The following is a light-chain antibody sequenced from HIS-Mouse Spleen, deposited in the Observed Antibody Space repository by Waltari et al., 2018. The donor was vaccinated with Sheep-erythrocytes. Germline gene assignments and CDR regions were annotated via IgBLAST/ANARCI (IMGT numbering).Light chain of an antibody. J-gene: IGLJ3*02. CDR3: QAWDSSTAWV. V-gene: IGLV3-1*01. CDR2: QDS. CDR1: KLGDKY. Sequence: SYELTQPPSVSVSPGQTASITCSGDKLGDKYACWCQQKPGQSPVLVIYQDSKRPSGITAQFSGSNSGNNATLTISATQAMDEADYYCQAWDSSTAWVFGGGTKLTVL.